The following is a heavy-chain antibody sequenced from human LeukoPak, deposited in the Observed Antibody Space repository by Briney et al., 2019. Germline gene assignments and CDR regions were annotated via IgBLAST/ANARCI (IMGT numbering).Heavy chain of an antibody. D-gene: IGHD2-21*02. CDR2: ISGSGGNT. J-gene: IGHJ4*02. CDR3: AKGLVDGGDYYFDY. Sequence: GGSLRLSCAASGFTFSSYGMSWVRQPPGKGLEWVLAISGSGGNTYYADSVKGRFTISRDNSKNTLYLQMNSLRVEDTAVYYCAKGLVDGGDYYFDYWGQGTLVTVSS. V-gene: IGHV3-23*01. CDR1: GFTFSSYG.